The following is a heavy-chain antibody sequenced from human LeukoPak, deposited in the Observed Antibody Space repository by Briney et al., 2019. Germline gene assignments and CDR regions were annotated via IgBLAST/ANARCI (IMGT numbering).Heavy chain of an antibody. D-gene: IGHD1-26*01. CDR1: GGSISSYY. J-gene: IGHJ4*02. Sequence: SETLSLTCTVSGGSISSYYWSWIRQPPGKGVEWIGYVYYSGSAHYNPSLKSRVTISVDTSKNQFSLKVSSVTAADTAIYHCAGGTYYYFDYWGQGTLVTVPS. CDR2: VYYSGSA. CDR3: AGGTYYYFDY. V-gene: IGHV4-59*01.